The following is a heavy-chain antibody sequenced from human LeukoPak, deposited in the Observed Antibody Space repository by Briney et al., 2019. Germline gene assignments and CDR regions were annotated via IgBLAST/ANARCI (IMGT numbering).Heavy chain of an antibody. CDR2: ISYDGSNK. J-gene: IGHJ4*02. V-gene: IGHV3-30*19. Sequence: GGSLILSCAASGFTFSGFGMHWVRQAPGKGLEWVAVISYDGSNKYYADSVKGRFTISRDNSKNTLYLQVNSLRVEDTAVYYCARKYCSGGSCYSDYWGQGTLVTVSS. CDR3: ARKYCSGGSCYSDY. D-gene: IGHD2-15*01. CDR1: GFTFSGFG.